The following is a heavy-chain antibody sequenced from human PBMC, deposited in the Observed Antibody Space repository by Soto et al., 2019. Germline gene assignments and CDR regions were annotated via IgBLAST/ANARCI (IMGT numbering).Heavy chain of an antibody. V-gene: IGHV3-33*01. CDR3: ASGDEPPLDY. J-gene: IGHJ4*02. CDR2: IWYDGSNK. Sequence: QVQLVESGGGVVQPGRSLRLSCAASGFTFSSYGMHWVRQAPGKGLEWVAVIWYDGSNKYYADSVKGRFTISRDNSKNTLYLQMNSLRAEDTAVFYCASGDEPPLDYWGQGTLVTVSS. CDR1: GFTFSSYG. D-gene: IGHD4-17*01.